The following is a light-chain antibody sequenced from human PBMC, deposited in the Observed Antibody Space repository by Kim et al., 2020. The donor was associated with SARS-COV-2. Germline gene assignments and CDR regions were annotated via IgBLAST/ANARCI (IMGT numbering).Light chain of an antibody. Sequence: SITTSCTGTSSDVGDYNYVSWYQQHPGKAPKLMIYDVSNRPSGVSNRFSGSKSGNTASLTISGLQAEDEADYYCSSYTSSSTLDVVFGGGTQLTVL. J-gene: IGLJ2*01. CDR3: SSYTSSSTLDVV. CDR2: DVS. V-gene: IGLV2-14*03. CDR1: SSDVGDYNY.